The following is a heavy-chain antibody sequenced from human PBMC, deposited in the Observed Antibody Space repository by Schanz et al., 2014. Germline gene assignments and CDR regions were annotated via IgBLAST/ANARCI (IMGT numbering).Heavy chain of an antibody. J-gene: IGHJ5*02. CDR1: GGSISSGESY. D-gene: IGHD3-16*01. CDR3: ARHGGYYDVLNSFDI. CDR2: VYFSGTT. Sequence: QLQLQESGPGLVKPSETLSLTCTVSGGSISSGESYWGWIRQSPEEGLQYIGSVYFSGTTAYSPTLKGRVTISVDTSKNKFSLMLTSVPAADTAVYFCARHGGYYDVLNSFDIWGQGTLVTVSS. V-gene: IGHV4-39*01.